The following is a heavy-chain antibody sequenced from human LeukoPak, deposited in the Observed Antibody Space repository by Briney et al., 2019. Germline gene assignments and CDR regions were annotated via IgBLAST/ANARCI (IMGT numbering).Heavy chain of an antibody. CDR2: IIPIFGKA. CDR3: ARARYSGYDYMDV. CDR1: GGTFSSDA. D-gene: IGHD5-12*01. J-gene: IGHJ6*03. Sequence: SPKVSCKPSGGTFSSDAISGVRQAPGQRLEWMGGIIPIFGKANYAHKFKGIDTTTTDESTSTAYLELGSLRSEDRAGYHCARARYSGYDYMDVWGKGTTVTVSS. V-gene: IGHV1-69*05.